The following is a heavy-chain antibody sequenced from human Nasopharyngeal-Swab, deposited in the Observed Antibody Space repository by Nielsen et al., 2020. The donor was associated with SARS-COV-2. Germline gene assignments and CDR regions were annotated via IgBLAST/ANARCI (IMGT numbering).Heavy chain of an antibody. CDR1: GFTFSNYG. J-gene: IGHJ3*01. V-gene: IGHV3-30*18. CDR3: AKAFGEDQLAEDAFDA. CDR2: ISYDGNIK. Sequence: GESLTISCAASGFTFSNYGMHWVRQAPGKGLEWVAVISYDGNIKSYADSVRGRFLISRDNSHNTLYLQMSRLRTEDRAVYYCAKAFGEDQLAEDAFDAWGQGTMVTVSS. D-gene: IGHD3-16*01.